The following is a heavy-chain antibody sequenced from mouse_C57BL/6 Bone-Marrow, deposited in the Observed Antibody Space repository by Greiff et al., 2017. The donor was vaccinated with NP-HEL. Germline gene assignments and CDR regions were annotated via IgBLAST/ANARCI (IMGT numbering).Heavy chain of an antibody. CDR2: INPSSGYT. CDR3: ARYGRSYFDY. Sequence: QVQLQQSGAELAKPGASVKLSCKASGYTFTSYWMHWVKQRPGQGLEWIGYINPSSGYTKYNQKFKDKATLTAEKSSSTAYMQLSSLTYEDSAVYYCARYGRSYFDYWGQGTTLTVSS. J-gene: IGHJ2*01. D-gene: IGHD2-10*02. V-gene: IGHV1-7*01. CDR1: GYTFTSYW.